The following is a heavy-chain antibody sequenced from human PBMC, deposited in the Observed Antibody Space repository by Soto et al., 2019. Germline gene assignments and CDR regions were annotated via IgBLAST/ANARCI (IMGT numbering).Heavy chain of an antibody. Sequence: EVQVVESGGGLIQPGGSLRLSCAGSGFDFSKYNMDWVRQAPGKGLEWISYISNTSRTKFYADSVKGRFTISRDNARNSLFLEMNSLRDEDKAVYYCARDGNRGYDMDVWGQGTTVTVSS. V-gene: IGHV3-48*02. CDR3: ARDGNRGYDMDV. D-gene: IGHD1-1*01. CDR2: ISNTSRTK. J-gene: IGHJ6*02. CDR1: GFDFSKYN.